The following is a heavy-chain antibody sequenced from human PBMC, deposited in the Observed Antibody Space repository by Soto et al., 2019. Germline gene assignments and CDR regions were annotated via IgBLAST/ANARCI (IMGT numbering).Heavy chain of an antibody. D-gene: IGHD3-9*01. CDR2: ISSIGST. Sequence: QVQLQESGPGLVKPSQTLSLTCTVSGGSISSGDYFWSWIRQSPGKGLEWIGYISSIGSTYYNPSIKGRFSVSRDTSKNQFSLRLSSVTTTDTAVYYCARGLVIRPSYSPGMDVWAQGTTVTVSS. J-gene: IGHJ6*02. CDR3: ARGLVIRPSYSPGMDV. V-gene: IGHV4-30-4*01. CDR1: GGSISSGDYF.